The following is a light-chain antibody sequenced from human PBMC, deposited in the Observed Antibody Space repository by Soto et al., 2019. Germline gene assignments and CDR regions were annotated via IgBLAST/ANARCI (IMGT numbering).Light chain of an antibody. Sequence: DIQMTPSPSSLSASVGHRVTITCRASQGITDYLAWSQQQPGKVPDLLIYAASTLQSGVPSRFSGIGSGADFTLTISSPQPEDVATYYCENYNGAPIGPGTKVDI. J-gene: IGKJ3*01. CDR2: AAS. CDR1: QGITDY. V-gene: IGKV1-27*01. CDR3: ENYNGAP.